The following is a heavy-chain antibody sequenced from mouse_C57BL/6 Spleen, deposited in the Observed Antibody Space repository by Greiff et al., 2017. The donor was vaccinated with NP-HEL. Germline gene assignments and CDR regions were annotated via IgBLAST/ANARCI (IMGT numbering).Heavy chain of an antibody. CDR3: ARVGYHGEYFDV. V-gene: IGHV1-59*01. CDR2: IDPSDSYT. D-gene: IGHD1-2*01. Sequence: VQLQQPGAELVRPGTSVKLSCKASGYTFTSYWMHWVKQRPGQGLEWIGVIDPSDSYTNYNQKFKGKATLTVDTSSSTAYMQLSSLTSEDSAVYYGARVGYHGEYFDVWGTGTTVTVSS. J-gene: IGHJ1*03. CDR1: GYTFTSYW.